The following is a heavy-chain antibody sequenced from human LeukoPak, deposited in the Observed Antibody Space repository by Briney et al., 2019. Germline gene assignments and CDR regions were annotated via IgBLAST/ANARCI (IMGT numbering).Heavy chain of an antibody. CDR3: ARGPDILRDWYYFDY. CDR1: GGSTSSGGYY. V-gene: IGHV4-61*08. J-gene: IGHJ4*02. D-gene: IGHD3-9*01. CDR2: IYYSGST. Sequence: SETLSLTCTVSGGSTSSGGYYWSWIRQHPGKGLEWIGYIYYSGSTNYNPSLKSRVTISVDTSKNQFSLKLSSVTAADTAVYYCARGPDILRDWYYFDYWGQGTLVTVSS.